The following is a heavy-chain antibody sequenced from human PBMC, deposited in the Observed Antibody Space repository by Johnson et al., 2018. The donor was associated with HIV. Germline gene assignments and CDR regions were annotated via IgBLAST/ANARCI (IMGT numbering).Heavy chain of an antibody. Sequence: VYLVESGGGLVKPGGSLRLSCAASGFTFSNAWMSWVRQAPGKGLEWVGRIKSKTDGGTTDYAAPVKGRFTISRDDSKNTLYLQMNSLKTEDTAVYYCTTDRGGEIAVACPDAFDIWGQGTMVTVSS. J-gene: IGHJ3*02. D-gene: IGHD6-19*01. CDR3: TTDRGGEIAVACPDAFDI. V-gene: IGHV3-15*01. CDR2: IKSKTDGGTT. CDR1: GFTFSNAW.